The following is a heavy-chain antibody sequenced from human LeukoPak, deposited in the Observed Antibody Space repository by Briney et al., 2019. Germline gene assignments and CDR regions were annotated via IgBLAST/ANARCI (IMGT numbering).Heavy chain of an antibody. J-gene: IGHJ6*02. D-gene: IGHD3-22*01. CDR1: GFSFRSSA. CDR3: ASQKANFYDSSGDV. Sequence: GGSLRLSCTASGFSFRSSAMIGVRQAPGKGLEWVSAISGSGGNTYYAGSVKGRFTIFRDNSKNMLYLQMNSLRAEDTALYYCASQKANFYDSSGDVWGQGTTVTVSS. CDR2: ISGSGGNT. V-gene: IGHV3-23*01.